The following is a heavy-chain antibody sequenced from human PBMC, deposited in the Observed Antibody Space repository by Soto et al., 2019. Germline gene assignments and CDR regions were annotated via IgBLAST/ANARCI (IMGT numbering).Heavy chain of an antibody. CDR3: ARDLYSSSARYFDY. CDR2: ISSSSSYI. D-gene: IGHD6-6*01. CDR1: GFTFSSYS. J-gene: IGHJ4*02. V-gene: IGHV3-21*01. Sequence: EVQLVESGGGLVKPGGSLRLSCAASGFTFSSYSMNWVRQAPGKGLEWVSSISSSSSYIYYADSVKGRFTISRDNAKNSLYMQMNSLRAEDTAVYYCARDLYSSSARYFDYWGQGTLVTVSS.